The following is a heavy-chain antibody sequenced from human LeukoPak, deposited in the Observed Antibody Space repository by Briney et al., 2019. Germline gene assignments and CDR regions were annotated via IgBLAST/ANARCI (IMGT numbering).Heavy chain of an antibody. V-gene: IGHV4-4*02. Sequence: SETLSLTCAVAGGSISSSNWWSWVRQPPGKGLEWIGEIYHSGSTNYNPSLKSRVTISVDKSKNQFSLKLNSVTAADTAVYYCASIVSRSNWFDPWGQGTLVTVSS. CDR3: ASIVSRSNWFDP. D-gene: IGHD5/OR15-5a*01. CDR2: IYHSGST. J-gene: IGHJ5*02. CDR1: GGSISSSNW.